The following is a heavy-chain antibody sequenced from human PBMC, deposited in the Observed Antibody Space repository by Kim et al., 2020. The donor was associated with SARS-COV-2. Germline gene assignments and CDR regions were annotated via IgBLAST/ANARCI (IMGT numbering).Heavy chain of an antibody. CDR2: IWYDGSNK. CDR1: GFTFSSYG. CDR3: ARDAPLTTPDDWLLPGAWGCIDY. V-gene: IGHV3-33*01. D-gene: IGHD3-9*01. Sequence: GGSLRLSCAASGFTFSSYGMHWVRQAPGKGLEWVSAIWYDGSNKYYADSVKGRFTISRDNSKNTLYLQMNSLRAEDTAVYYCARDAPLTTPDDWLLPGAWGCIDYWGQGTLVTVSS. J-gene: IGHJ4*02.